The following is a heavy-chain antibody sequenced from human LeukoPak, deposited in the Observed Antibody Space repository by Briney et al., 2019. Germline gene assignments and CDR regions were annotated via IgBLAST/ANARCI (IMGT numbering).Heavy chain of an antibody. CDR2: IYYSGTT. Sequence: PSETLSLTCTVSGVSIADYYWSWIRQPPGKGLEWIAYIYYSGTTIYNPSLKSRVTISIDTPNQQFSLSLTSVTAADTALYFCARHPRWPRYGSGNNWFDTWGQGTLVTVSS. CDR1: GVSIADYY. V-gene: IGHV4-59*08. CDR3: ARHPRWPRYGSGNNWFDT. D-gene: IGHD3-10*01. J-gene: IGHJ5*02.